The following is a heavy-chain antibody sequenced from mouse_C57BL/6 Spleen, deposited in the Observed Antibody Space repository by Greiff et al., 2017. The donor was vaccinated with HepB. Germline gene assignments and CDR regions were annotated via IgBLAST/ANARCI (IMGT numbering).Heavy chain of an antibody. D-gene: IGHD2-5*01. J-gene: IGHJ4*01. CDR1: GYTFTSYW. V-gene: IGHV1-69*01. CDR3: ARRGTSYSSNLPYYAMDY. CDR2: IDPSDSYT. Sequence: QVQLQQPGAELVMPGASVKLSCKASGYTFTSYWMHWVKQRPGQGLEWIGEIDPSDSYTNYNQKFKGKSTLTVDKSSSTAYMQLSSLTSEDSAVYYCARRGTSYSSNLPYYAMDYWGQGTSVTVSS.